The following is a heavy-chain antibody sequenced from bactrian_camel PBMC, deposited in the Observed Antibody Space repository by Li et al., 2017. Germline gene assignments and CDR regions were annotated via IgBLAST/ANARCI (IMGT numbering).Heavy chain of an antibody. CDR1: GFTFSSKW. V-gene: IGHV3S25*01. J-gene: IGHJ4*01. CDR2: ISGGGGTT. Sequence: QLVESGGGLVQPGGSLRLSCAASGFTFSSKWMHWVRQSAGKGLEWMINISGGGGTTYAATSVKGRFAISRDNAKDTVYLRMDSLQFEDTALYYCAALIPPYGLGIGAYKYWGQGTQVTVS. CDR3: AALIPPYGLGIGAYKY. D-gene: IGHD5*01.